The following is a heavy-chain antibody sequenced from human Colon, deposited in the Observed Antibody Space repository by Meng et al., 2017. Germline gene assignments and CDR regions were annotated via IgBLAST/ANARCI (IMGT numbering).Heavy chain of an antibody. J-gene: IGHJ6*02. CDR1: GYNFNNYY. Sequence: ASVKVSCKASGYNFNNYYIHWVRQAPGQGLEWMGIINPNGGGTSYAQKFKGRVTMTRDTSPSTVSMELSSLRSEDTAVYYCARVDDVGYSDGGKYGMDVWGQGTMVTVSS. V-gene: IGHV1-46*02. D-gene: IGHD5-18*01. CDR3: ARVDDVGYSDGGKYGMDV. CDR2: INPNGGGT.